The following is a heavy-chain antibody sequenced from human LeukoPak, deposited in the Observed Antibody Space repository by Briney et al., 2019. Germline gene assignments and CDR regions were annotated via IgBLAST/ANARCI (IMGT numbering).Heavy chain of an antibody. CDR2: IYYSGST. CDR1: GGSISSYY. J-gene: IGHJ6*02. Sequence: SETLSLTCTVSGGSISSYYWSWIRQPPGKGLEWIGYIYYSGSTYYNPSLKSRVTISVDTSKNQFSLKLSSVTAADTAVYYCARGYDFWSGYYDGMDVWGQGTTVTVSS. CDR3: ARGYDFWSGYYDGMDV. V-gene: IGHV4-30-4*08. D-gene: IGHD3-3*01.